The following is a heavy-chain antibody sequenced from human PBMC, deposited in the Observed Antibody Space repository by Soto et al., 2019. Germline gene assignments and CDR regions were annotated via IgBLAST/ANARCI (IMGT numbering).Heavy chain of an antibody. CDR3: AKDADRYDSSGAGLDY. CDR2: ISYDGSKK. CDR1: GFTFSSYG. J-gene: IGHJ4*02. D-gene: IGHD3-22*01. Sequence: QVQLVESGGGVVQPGRSLRLSCAASGFTFSSYGMHWVRQAPGKGLEWVAVISYDGSKKYYADSVKGRFTISRDNSKNTLYLQMNSLRAEDTAVYKCAKDADRYDSSGAGLDYWGQGTLVTVSS. V-gene: IGHV3-30*18.